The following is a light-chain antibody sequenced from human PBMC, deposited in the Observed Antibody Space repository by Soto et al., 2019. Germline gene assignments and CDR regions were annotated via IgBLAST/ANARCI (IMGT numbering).Light chain of an antibody. J-gene: IGLJ1*01. CDR2: DVS. V-gene: IGLV2-14*03. CDR3: SSYTTSNTRQIV. Sequence: QSVLAQPASVSGSPGQSITISCTGTSRDVGGYNYVSWYQHHPGKAPKLMIFDVSNRPSVVSNRFSGSKSGNTASLTISGLQPEDEADYYCSSYTTSNTRQIVFGTGTKVTVL. CDR1: SRDVGGYNY.